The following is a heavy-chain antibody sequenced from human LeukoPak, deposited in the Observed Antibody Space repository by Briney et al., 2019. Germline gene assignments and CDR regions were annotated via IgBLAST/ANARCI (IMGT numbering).Heavy chain of an antibody. CDR1: GYTFTDYY. V-gene: IGHV1-2*02. CDR3: ARDIGYCSGGSCPCLDY. J-gene: IGHJ4*02. CDR2: INPKSGGT. Sequence: ASVKVSCKASGYTFTDYYIHWVRQAPGEGLEWMGWINPKSGGTNYAQKFQGRVTMTRDTSITTAYMELSRLRSDDTAVYYCARDIGYCSGGSCPCLDYWGQGTLVTVSS. D-gene: IGHD2-15*01.